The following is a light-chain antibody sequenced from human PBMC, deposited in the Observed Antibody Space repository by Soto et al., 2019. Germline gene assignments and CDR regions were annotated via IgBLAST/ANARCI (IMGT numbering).Light chain of an antibody. CDR2: GAS. V-gene: IGKV3-20*01. CDR1: QSVTSNY. Sequence: DIVLTQSPGTLSLSPGEKATLSCRASQSVTSNYLAWYQQKPGQAPRLLINGASSRATGIPDRFSGSGSGTDFTLTISRLEPEDFAVYYCQQYGSSPQTFGQGTKVEIK. CDR3: QQYGSSPQT. J-gene: IGKJ1*01.